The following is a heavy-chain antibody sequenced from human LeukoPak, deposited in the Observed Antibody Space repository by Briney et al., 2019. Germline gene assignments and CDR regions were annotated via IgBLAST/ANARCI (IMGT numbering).Heavy chain of an antibody. Sequence: SETLSLTCAVSGAPITYFYSWVRQPPGKGLEWIGEVHRDGHTNYNPSLEGRVTMSVDKPKNQMSLQLTSVTVADTAVYYRARVISSGWRQNDRWGQGILVTVSS. D-gene: IGHD6-19*01. V-gene: IGHV4-4*02. CDR2: VHRDGHT. J-gene: IGHJ5*02. CDR3: ARVISSGWRQNDR. CDR1: GAPITYFY.